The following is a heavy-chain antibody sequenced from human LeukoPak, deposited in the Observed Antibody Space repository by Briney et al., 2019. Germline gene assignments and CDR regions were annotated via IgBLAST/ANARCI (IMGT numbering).Heavy chain of an antibody. CDR1: AFSLSDYW. CDR3: ANVRYKYGKDY. J-gene: IGHJ4*02. V-gene: IGHV3-7*01. Sequence: PGGSLRLSCAASAFSLSDYWMNPVPPAPRRGLEWVANIKHDGTDKKYLDSVKGRFTISRDNVKNSVYLQMDSLGVEDTAVYYCANVRYKYGKDYWGQGTLVTVSS. CDR2: IKHDGTDK. D-gene: IGHD5-18*01.